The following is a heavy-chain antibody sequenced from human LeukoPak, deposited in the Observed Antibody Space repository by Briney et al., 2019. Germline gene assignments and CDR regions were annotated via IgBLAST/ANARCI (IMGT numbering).Heavy chain of an antibody. CDR2: MYSGGST. J-gene: IGHJ4*02. CDR1: GGSISSYS. V-gene: IGHV4-59*08. D-gene: IGHD1-26*01. CDR3: ARQLISGSYSGFDY. Sequence: PSETLSLTCTVSGGSISSYSWSWIRQPPGKGLEWIGYMYSGGSTKYKSSLKSRVTISVDTSNNQFSLKLSSVTAADTAVYYCARQLISGSYSGFDYWGQGTLVTVSS.